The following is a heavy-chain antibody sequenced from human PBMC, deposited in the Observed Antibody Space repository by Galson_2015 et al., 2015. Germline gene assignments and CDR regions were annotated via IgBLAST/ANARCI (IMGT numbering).Heavy chain of an antibody. D-gene: IGHD3-3*01. CDR1: GFTFSSYR. CDR2: ISSSSSTI. Sequence: SLRLSCAASGFTFSSYRMNWVRQAPGKGLEWVSYISSSSSTIYYADSVKGRFTISRDNAKNSLYLQMNSLRDEDTAVYYCAKDHFHYDFWSGYYSAFDIWGQGTMVTVSS. J-gene: IGHJ3*02. V-gene: IGHV3-48*02. CDR3: AKDHFHYDFWSGYYSAFDI.